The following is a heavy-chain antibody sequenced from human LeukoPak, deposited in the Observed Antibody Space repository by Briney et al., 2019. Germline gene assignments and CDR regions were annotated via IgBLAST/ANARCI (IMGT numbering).Heavy chain of an antibody. CDR2: IYYSGNT. D-gene: IGHD3-10*01. J-gene: IGHJ6*02. V-gene: IGHV4-59*08. Sequence: SETLSLTCTVSGGSISSYYWSWVRQPPGKGLEWIGYIYYSGNTNYSPSFKSRVTISVDRSKNQFSLRLRSVTAADTAVYYCARHQGITTVRGAPYGMDVWGQGTTVTVSS. CDR1: GGSISSYY. CDR3: ARHQGITTVRGAPYGMDV.